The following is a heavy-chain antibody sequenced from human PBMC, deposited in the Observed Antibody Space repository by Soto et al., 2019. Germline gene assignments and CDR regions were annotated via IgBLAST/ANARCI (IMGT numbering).Heavy chain of an antibody. Sequence: SETLSLTCDVSGDTISTGGYTWAWIRQPPGKELKGIVQINHSGNTNYNPSLKSRVTISVDTSKNQFSLKLSSVTAADTAVYYCARGDSSGWENWFDPWGQGTLVTVSS. CDR3: ARGDSSGWENWFDP. D-gene: IGHD6-19*01. J-gene: IGHJ5*02. CDR2: INHSGNT. CDR1: GDTISTGGYT. V-gene: IGHV4-30-2*01.